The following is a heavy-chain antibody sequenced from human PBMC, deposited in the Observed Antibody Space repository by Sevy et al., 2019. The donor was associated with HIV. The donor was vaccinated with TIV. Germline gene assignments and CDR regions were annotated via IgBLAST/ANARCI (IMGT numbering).Heavy chain of an antibody. CDR3: ARHGMSATADY. Sequence: SETLSLTCTVSGGSMINYHWSWIRQPPGKGLEWIGFINDSMTSKYNTSFMSRVSISGDPSKNQFSLRLNSVTAADTAVYYCARHGMSATADYWGQGILVTVSS. V-gene: IGHV4-59*08. J-gene: IGHJ4*02. CDR1: GGSMINYH. CDR2: INDSMTS. D-gene: IGHD6-13*01.